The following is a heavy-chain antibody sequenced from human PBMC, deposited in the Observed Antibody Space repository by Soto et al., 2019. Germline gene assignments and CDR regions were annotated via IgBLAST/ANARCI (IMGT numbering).Heavy chain of an antibody. J-gene: IGHJ4*02. CDR1: GGSISNGGYY. Sequence: SETLSLTCTVSGGSISNGGYYWSWIRQHPGKGLEWIGYIYYSGSTYYNPSLKSRVTISVDTSKNQFSLKLSSVTAADTAVYYCARAGWYGPTGYWGQGTLVTVSS. D-gene: IGHD2-15*01. CDR2: IYYSGST. CDR3: ARAGWYGPTGY. V-gene: IGHV4-31*03.